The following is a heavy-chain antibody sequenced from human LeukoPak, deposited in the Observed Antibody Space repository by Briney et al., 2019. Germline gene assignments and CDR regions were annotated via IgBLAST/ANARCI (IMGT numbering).Heavy chain of an antibody. CDR2: ISWNSGSI. V-gene: IGHV3-9*01. CDR3: AKDMGYYDSSAHFDY. D-gene: IGHD3-22*01. J-gene: IGHJ4*02. Sequence: GRPLRLSCAASGFTFSSYAMHWVRQAPGKGLEWVSGISWNSGSIGYADSVKGRFTISRDNAKNSLYLQMNSLRAEDTALYYCAKDMGYYDSSAHFDYWGQGTLVTVSS. CDR1: GFTFSSYA.